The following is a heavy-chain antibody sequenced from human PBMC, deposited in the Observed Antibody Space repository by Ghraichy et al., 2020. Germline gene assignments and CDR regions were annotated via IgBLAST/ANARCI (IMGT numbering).Heavy chain of an antibody. V-gene: IGHV3-33*01. J-gene: IGHJ6*02. CDR1: GFTFSSYG. CDR2: IWYDGSNK. CDR3: AREWLGMDV. D-gene: IGHD5-12*01. Sequence: GGSLRLSCAASGFTFSSYGMHWVRQAPGKRLEWVAVIWYDGSNKYYADSVKGRFTISRDNSKNTLYLQMNSLRAEDTAVYYCAREWLGMDVWGQGTTVTVSS.